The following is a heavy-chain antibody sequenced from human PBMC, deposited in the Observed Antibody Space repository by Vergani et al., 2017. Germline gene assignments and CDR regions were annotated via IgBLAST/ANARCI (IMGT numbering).Heavy chain of an antibody. D-gene: IGHD6-19*01. J-gene: IGHJ4*02. CDR3: ARGRIALGVYPF. CDR1: GFTFSSYW. V-gene: IGHV3-74*01. CDR2: INSDGSST. Sequence: EVQLVESGGGLVQPGGSLRLSCASSGFTFSSYWMHWVRQAPGKGLVWVSRINSDGSSTSYADSVKGRFTISRDNAKNTLYLQMNSLRAEDTAVYYCARGRIALGVYPFWGQGTLVTVSS.